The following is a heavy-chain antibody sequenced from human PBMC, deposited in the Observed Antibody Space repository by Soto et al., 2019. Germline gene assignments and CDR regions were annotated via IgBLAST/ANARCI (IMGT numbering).Heavy chain of an antibody. J-gene: IGHJ4*02. Sequence: EVQLLESGGGLVQSGGSLRLSCIASGVTFSTYAMSWVRQAPGKGLEWVSAISGSGGSTYYTDSVKGRFTISRDNSKNTLYLQMSSLRAEDTAVYYCAKQRAGFGSGSDTYYFDNWGQGTLVTVSS. V-gene: IGHV3-23*01. CDR2: ISGSGGST. CDR1: GVTFSTYA. D-gene: IGHD3-10*01. CDR3: AKQRAGFGSGSDTYYFDN.